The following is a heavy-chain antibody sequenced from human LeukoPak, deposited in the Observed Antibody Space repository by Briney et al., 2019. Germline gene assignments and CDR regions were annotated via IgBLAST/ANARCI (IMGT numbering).Heavy chain of an antibody. D-gene: IGHD3-10*01. Sequence: GGSLRLSCAASGFTFTSYAMHWVRQAPGKGLEWVALLAYDGTNEYYAHSVKGRFTISRDNSNNTVSLQMNSLRLDDTAVYYCARGGPLGDTNRFDFWGQGTLVTVSS. CDR1: GFTFTSYA. CDR2: LAYDGTNE. CDR3: ARGGPLGDTNRFDF. V-gene: IGHV3-30*04. J-gene: IGHJ4*02.